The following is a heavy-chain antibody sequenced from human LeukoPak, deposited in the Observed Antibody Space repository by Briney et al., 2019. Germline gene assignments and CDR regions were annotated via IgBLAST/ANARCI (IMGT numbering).Heavy chain of an antibody. Sequence: GGSLRLSCAASGFTFSNAWMSWVRQAPGKGLEWVSAINDDTPYYADSVKGRFTVSRDNSKNTLYLQLNSLRAEDTAIYYCAKEHDLWHKEGNWFDPWGQGTLVTVSS. CDR1: GFTFSNAW. D-gene: IGHD3-3*01. CDR3: AKEHDLWHKEGNWFDP. V-gene: IGHV3-23*01. J-gene: IGHJ5*02. CDR2: INDDTP.